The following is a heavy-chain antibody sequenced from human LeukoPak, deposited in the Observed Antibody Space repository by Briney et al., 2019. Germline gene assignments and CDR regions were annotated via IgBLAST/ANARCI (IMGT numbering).Heavy chain of an antibody. Sequence: PGGSLRLSCAASGFTFSSYWMSWVRQAPGKGLEWVANIKQDGSEKYYVDAVKGRFTISRDNAKNSLYLQMNSLRAEDTAVYYCARGGRGIAARPAYYYYGMDVWGQGTTVTVSS. CDR1: GFTFSSYW. D-gene: IGHD6-6*01. CDR3: ARGGRGIAARPAYYYYGMDV. CDR2: IKQDGSEK. J-gene: IGHJ6*02. V-gene: IGHV3-7*01.